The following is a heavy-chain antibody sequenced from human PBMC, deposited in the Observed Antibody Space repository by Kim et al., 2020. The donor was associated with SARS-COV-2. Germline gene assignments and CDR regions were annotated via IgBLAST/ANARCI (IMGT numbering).Heavy chain of an antibody. Sequence: GGCLRLSCAASGFTFSSYAMSWVRQAPGKGLEWVSAISGSGGSPYYADSVKGRFTVSRDNSKNTLYLQMNSLRAEDTAVYYCAKDSSDDNACCFDDWGQGTLVTVSS. D-gene: IGHD3-10*01. V-gene: IGHV3-23*01. J-gene: IGHJ4*02. CDR1: GFTFSSYA. CDR2: ISGSGGSP. CDR3: AKDSSDDNACCFDD.